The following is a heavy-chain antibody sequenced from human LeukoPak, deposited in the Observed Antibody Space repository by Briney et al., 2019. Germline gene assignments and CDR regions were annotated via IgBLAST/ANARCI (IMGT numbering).Heavy chain of an antibody. Sequence: ASVKVSCKASGYTFTTYDINWVRQATGQGLEWMGIINPSGGSTSYAQKFQGRVTITTDESTSTAYMELSSLRSEDTAVYYCARPSRYYYDSSGYYSHDAFDIWGQGTMVTVSS. CDR1: GYTFTTYD. CDR2: INPSGGST. J-gene: IGHJ3*02. D-gene: IGHD3-22*01. V-gene: IGHV1-46*01. CDR3: ARPSRYYYDSSGYYSHDAFDI.